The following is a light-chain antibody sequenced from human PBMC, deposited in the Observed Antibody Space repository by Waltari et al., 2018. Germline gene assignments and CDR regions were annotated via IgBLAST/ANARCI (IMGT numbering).Light chain of an antibody. Sequence: EAMMTQSPATLSVSPGDRATLSCRASQSVSNNVAWFQQKPGQAPSPLIYDSSTRAPGVPARVSGSGSGTEFTLTISSLQTEDFAVYYCQQYNNWPLYTFGQGTKLEIK. CDR1: QSVSNN. CDR3: QQYNNWPLYT. V-gene: IGKV3-15*01. J-gene: IGKJ2*01. CDR2: DSS.